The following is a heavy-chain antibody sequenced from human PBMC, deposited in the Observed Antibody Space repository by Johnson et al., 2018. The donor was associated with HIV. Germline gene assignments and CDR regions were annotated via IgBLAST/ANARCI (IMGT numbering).Heavy chain of an antibody. CDR1: GFSFSTYA. CDR2: ISNNGGST. J-gene: IGHJ3*01. D-gene: IGHD3-22*01. CDR3: AMPYYFDSGVYQ. V-gene: IGHV3-64*07. Sequence: VRLVESGGGLVQPGESLRLSCAAFGFSFSTYAMHWVRQAPGKGLEYVSAISNNGGSTFYADSVRGRFTISRDNSKNTLYLQMGSLRVEDMGIYYCAMPYYFDSGVYQWGQGTMVTVSS.